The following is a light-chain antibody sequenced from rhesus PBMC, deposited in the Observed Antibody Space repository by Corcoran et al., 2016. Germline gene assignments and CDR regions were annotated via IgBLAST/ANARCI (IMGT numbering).Light chain of an antibody. V-gene: IGKV1-22*01. Sequence: DIEMTQSPSSLSTSVGDTITITCRASQDISSWLAWYQQQPGKAPKLLIYRASSLQSGVPSRFSGSGAGTDFTLAISSLESEDFATYYCQQYNNRPFTFGPGTKLDVK. CDR1: QDISSW. CDR2: RAS. CDR3: QQYNNRPFT. J-gene: IGKJ3*01.